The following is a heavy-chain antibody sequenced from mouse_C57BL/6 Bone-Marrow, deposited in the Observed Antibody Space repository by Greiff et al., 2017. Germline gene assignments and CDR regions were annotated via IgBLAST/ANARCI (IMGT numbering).Heavy chain of an antibody. J-gene: IGHJ3*01. CDR1: GFTFSSYG. CDR3: ARQGSTMVTTPFAY. Sequence: DVKLVESGGDLVKPGGSLKLSCAASGFTFSSYGMSWVRQTPDKRLEWVATISSGGSYTYYPDSVKGRFTISRDNAKNTLYLQMSSLKSEDTAMYYCARQGSTMVTTPFAYWGQGTLVTVSA. D-gene: IGHD2-2*01. V-gene: IGHV5-6*02. CDR2: ISSGGSYT.